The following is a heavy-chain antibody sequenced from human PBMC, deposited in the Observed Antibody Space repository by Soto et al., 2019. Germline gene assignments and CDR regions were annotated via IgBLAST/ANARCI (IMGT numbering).Heavy chain of an antibody. CDR2: ISGSGGST. J-gene: IGHJ6*02. CDR3: ASNGGRVYGDYVDYYYYGMDV. Sequence: EVQLLESGGGLVQPGGSLRLSCAASGFTFSSYAMSWVRQAPGKGLEWVSAISGSGGSTYYADSVKGRFTISRDNSKNTLYLQMNSLRAEDTAVYYCASNGGRVYGDYVDYYYYGMDVWGQGTTVTVSS. V-gene: IGHV3-23*01. D-gene: IGHD4-17*01. CDR1: GFTFSSYA.